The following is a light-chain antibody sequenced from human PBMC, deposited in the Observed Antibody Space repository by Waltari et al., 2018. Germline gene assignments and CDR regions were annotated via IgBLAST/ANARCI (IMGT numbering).Light chain of an antibody. CDR2: DAS. J-gene: IGKJ4*01. CDR1: HSVNWY. Sequence: EIVLTQSPATLSLSPGERATLSCRASHSVNWYVAWYQQRPGQAPRLLIYDASNRATGIPARFSGSGSETDFTLTISSLEPEDSVVYYCQQRRNWPLTFGGGTKVEIK. CDR3: QQRRNWPLT. V-gene: IGKV3-11*01.